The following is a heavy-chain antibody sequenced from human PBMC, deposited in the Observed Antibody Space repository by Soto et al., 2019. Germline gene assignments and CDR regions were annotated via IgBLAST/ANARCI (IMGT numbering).Heavy chain of an antibody. V-gene: IGHV3-23*01. CDR3: AKTANGWFSAFDI. J-gene: IGHJ3*02. CDR2: ISGSGGTT. CDR1: GFTFSSYA. D-gene: IGHD6-19*01. Sequence: EVQLLESGGGLVQPAGSLRLSCAASGFTFSSYAMSWVRQAPGKGLEWVSAISGSGGTTYYADSVKGRFTFSRDNSKNTLYLQMNSLRAEDTAVYYCAKTANGWFSAFDIWGQGTMVTVSS.